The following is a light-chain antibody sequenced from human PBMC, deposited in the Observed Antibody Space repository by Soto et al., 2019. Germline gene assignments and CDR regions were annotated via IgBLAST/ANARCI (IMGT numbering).Light chain of an antibody. CDR1: NSDVGGYNY. J-gene: IGLJ2*01. Sequence: QSALTQPASVSGSPGQSITISCTGTNSDVGGYNYVSWYQQHPGKAPKLMIYDVSNRPSGVSNRFSGSKSGNTASLTISGLQAEDEADYYCSSYTSSSFLFGGGTKVTVL. CDR2: DVS. CDR3: SSYTSSSFL. V-gene: IGLV2-14*01.